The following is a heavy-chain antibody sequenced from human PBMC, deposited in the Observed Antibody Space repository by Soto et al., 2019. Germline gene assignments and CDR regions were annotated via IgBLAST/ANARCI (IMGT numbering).Heavy chain of an antibody. V-gene: IGHV3-23*01. CDR2: ISGSGGST. Sequence: GWSLRLSCAASGFTFSSYAMSWVRQAPGKGLEWVSAISGSGGSTYYADSVKGRFTISRDNSKNTMYLQMNSLRAEDTAVYYCAPRPVAGTTPIGYYYYGMDVWGQGT. CDR3: APRPVAGTTPIGYYYYGMDV. D-gene: IGHD1-7*01. CDR1: GFTFSSYA. J-gene: IGHJ6*02.